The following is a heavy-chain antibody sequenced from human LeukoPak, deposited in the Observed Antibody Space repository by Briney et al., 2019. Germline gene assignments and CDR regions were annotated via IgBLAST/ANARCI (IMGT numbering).Heavy chain of an antibody. Sequence: ASVKVSCMVSGYTLTELSMHWVRQAPGKGLEWMGGFDSEDGETIYAQKFQGRVTMTEDTSTDTAYMELSSLRSEDTAVYYCATGRLSGSYAIDAFDIWGQGTMVTVSS. CDR2: FDSEDGET. CDR3: ATGRLSGSYAIDAFDI. D-gene: IGHD1-26*01. J-gene: IGHJ3*02. V-gene: IGHV1-24*01. CDR1: GYTLTELS.